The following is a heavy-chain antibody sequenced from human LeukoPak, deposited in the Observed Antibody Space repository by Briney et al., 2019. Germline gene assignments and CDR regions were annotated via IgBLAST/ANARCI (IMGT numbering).Heavy chain of an antibody. CDR2: ISNSAI. Sequence: GGSLRLSCATSGFTFTNYGMNWVRQAPGKGLEWVSYISNSAILYADSVKGRFTISRDNAKNSLYLQMNNVRAEDTAVYYCARTSTDCLDCWGQGTLVTVSS. V-gene: IGHV3-48*01. D-gene: IGHD2-21*02. CDR1: GFTFTNYG. J-gene: IGHJ4*02. CDR3: ARTSTDCLDC.